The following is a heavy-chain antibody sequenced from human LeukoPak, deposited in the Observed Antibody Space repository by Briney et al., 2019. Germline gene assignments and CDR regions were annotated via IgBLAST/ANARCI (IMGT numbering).Heavy chain of an antibody. CDR3: ARDEWELLLSY. J-gene: IGHJ4*02. CDR2: ISSSGSTI. CDR1: GFTFSSYE. V-gene: IGHV3-48*03. Sequence: GGSLRLSCAASGFTFSSYEMNWVRRAPGKGLEWVSYISSSGSTIYYADSVKGRFTISRDNSKNTLYLQMNSLRAEDTAVYYCARDEWELLLSYWGQGTLVTVSS. D-gene: IGHD1-26*01.